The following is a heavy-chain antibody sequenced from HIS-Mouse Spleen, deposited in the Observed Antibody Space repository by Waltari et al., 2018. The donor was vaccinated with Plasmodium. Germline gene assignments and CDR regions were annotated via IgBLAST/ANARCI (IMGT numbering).Heavy chain of an antibody. CDR1: GYTFTGYY. J-gene: IGHJ2*01. CDR3: ARDPGTGDWYFDL. V-gene: IGHV1-2*02. CDR2: RNPNRGGT. D-gene: IGHD7-27*01. Sequence: QVQLVQSGAEVKKPGASVKVSCKASGYTFTGYYMHWVRQAPGQGLEWMGWRNPNRGGTNYAQKFQGRVTMTRDTSISTAYMELSRLRSDDTAVYYCARDPGTGDWYFDLWGRGTLVTVSS.